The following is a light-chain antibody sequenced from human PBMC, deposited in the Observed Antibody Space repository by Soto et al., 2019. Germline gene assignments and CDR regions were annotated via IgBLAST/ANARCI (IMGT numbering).Light chain of an antibody. Sequence: QPVLTQPPSVSGAPGQRVTISCTGSSSNIGAGYDVHWYQQLPGTAPKLLIYGNSNRPSGVPDRFAGSKSGTSASLAITGLQEEDADDYYCQSYDSLRSAVFGGGTKLTVL. CDR3: QSYDSLRSAV. V-gene: IGLV1-40*01. CDR2: GNS. J-gene: IGLJ3*02. CDR1: SSNIGAGYD.